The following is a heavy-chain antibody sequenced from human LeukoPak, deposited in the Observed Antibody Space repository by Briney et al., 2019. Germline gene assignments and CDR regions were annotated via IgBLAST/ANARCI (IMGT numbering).Heavy chain of an antibody. CDR1: GYTFTSYY. Sequence: ASVKVSCKASGYTFTSYYMHWVRQAPGQGLEWMGIINPSGGSTSYAQKFQGRVTMTRDTSTSTVYMELSSLRSEDTAVYYCARVKSSNYDILTGYIDYWGQGTLVTVSS. CDR3: ARVKSSNYDILTGYIDY. D-gene: IGHD3-9*01. CDR2: INPSGGST. J-gene: IGHJ4*02. V-gene: IGHV1-46*01.